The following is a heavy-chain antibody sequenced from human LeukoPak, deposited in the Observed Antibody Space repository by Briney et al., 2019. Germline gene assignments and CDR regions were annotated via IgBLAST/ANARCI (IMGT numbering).Heavy chain of an antibody. CDR1: GFTFSSYW. V-gene: IGHV3-74*01. D-gene: IGHD2-15*01. Sequence: GGSLRLSCAASGFTFSSYWMHWVRQAPGKGLVWVSRINSDGSSTSYADSVKGRFTISRDNAKNTLYLQMNSLRAEDTAIYYCAKNADRGAYCSGGSCYPYYYYYTDVWGEGTTVTISS. J-gene: IGHJ6*03. CDR3: AKNADRGAYCSGGSCYPYYYYYTDV. CDR2: INSDGSST.